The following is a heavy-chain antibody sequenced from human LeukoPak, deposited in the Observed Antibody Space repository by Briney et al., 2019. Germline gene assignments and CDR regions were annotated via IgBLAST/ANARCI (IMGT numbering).Heavy chain of an antibody. Sequence: GGSLRLSCAASGFSFSSYAMHWVRQAPGKGLEWVAVISYDGSNKYYADSVKGRFTISRDNSKNTLYLQMNSLRAEDTAVYYCASVADEQEVFDYWGQGTLVTVSS. D-gene: IGHD6-13*01. V-gene: IGHV3-30-3*01. CDR2: ISYDGSNK. CDR3: ASVADEQEVFDY. J-gene: IGHJ4*02. CDR1: GFSFSSYA.